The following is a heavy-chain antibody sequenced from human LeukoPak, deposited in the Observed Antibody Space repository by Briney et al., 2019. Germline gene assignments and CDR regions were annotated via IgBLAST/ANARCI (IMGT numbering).Heavy chain of an antibody. CDR2: INPSGGST. CDR3: ATPREWRGAYFDY. V-gene: IGHV1-46*01. J-gene: IGHJ4*02. CDR1: GYTFSNYG. D-gene: IGHD2-8*01. Sequence: GASVKVSCKASGYTFSNYGINWVRQAPGQGLEWMGIINPSGGSTSYAQKFQGRLTITADKSTTTAYMELSSLRSEDTAVYYCATPREWRGAYFDYWGQGTLVTVSS.